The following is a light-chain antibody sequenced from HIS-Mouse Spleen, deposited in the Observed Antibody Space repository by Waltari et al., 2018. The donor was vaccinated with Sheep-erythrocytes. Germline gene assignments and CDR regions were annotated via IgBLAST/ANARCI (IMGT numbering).Light chain of an antibody. CDR1: SSDVGSYNL. J-gene: IGLJ3*02. Sequence: QSALTQPASVSGSPGQSITISCTGTSSDVGSYNLVSWYQQHPGKAPKLMIYEGSKRHSGGSNRFAGSKSGNKASLTSSGLQAEDEADYYCCSYAGSSTPWVFGGGTKLTVL. CDR2: EGS. CDR3: CSYAGSSTPWV. V-gene: IGLV2-23*01.